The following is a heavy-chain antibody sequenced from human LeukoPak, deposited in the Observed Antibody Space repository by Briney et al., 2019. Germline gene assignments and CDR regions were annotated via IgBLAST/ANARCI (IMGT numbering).Heavy chain of an antibody. CDR2: INQDGSQK. CDR3: GRVGASYGSGSYSDY. J-gene: IGHJ4*02. CDR1: GFTVSGNY. V-gene: IGHV3-7*01. D-gene: IGHD3-10*01. Sequence: PGGSLRLSCAASGFTVSGNYMAWVRQAPGKGLEWVANINQDGSQKYYVDSVKGRFTISRDNAKKSLFLQMNSLRAEDTAVYYCGRVGASYGSGSYSDYWGQGTLVTVSS.